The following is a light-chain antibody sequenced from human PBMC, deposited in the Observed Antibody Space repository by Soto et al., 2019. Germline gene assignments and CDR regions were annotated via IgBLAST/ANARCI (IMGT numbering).Light chain of an antibody. CDR2: GAS. V-gene: IGKV3-20*01. CDR3: QQYGSSPRS. CDR1: QSVSSSF. Sequence: MLTQKQGTLSLAPGERAALSCRASQSVSSSFLAWYQQKVGQAPRLLIYGASSRATGIPDRFSGSGSGTDFTLTISRLEPEDFAVYYCQQYGSSPRSFGQGTRLEIK. J-gene: IGKJ5*01.